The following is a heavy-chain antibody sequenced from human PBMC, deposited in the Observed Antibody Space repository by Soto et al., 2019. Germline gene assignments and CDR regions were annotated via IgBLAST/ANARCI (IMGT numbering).Heavy chain of an antibody. CDR3: GRSVRGHVVKYFDY. V-gene: IGHV6-1*01. CDR2: THYRSKWYN. J-gene: IGHJ4*02. Sequence: SQTLSLTCAISGDTVSSNSAAWNWIRQSPSRGLEWLGRTHYRSKWYNDYAVSVKSRITINPDTSKNQFSLQLNSVTPEDTAVYYCGRSVRGHVVKYFDYWGQGILVTVSS. CDR1: GDTVSSNSAA. D-gene: IGHD3-10*01.